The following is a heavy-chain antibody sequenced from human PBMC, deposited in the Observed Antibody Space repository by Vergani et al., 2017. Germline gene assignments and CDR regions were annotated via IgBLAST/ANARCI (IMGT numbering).Heavy chain of an antibody. CDR3: ARDREVAARLHYYYYMDV. CDR1: GDSVSSGSYY. D-gene: IGHD6-6*01. CDR2: VYYSGST. V-gene: IGHV4-61*01. Sequence: VQLQESGPGLVKPAETLSLTCTVSGDSVSSGSYYWTWVRQPPGKGLEWIGYVYYSGSTKYNPSLKSRVTISVDTSKNQFSRELSSVTAADTAVYYCARDREVAARLHYYYYMDVWGKGTTVTVSS. J-gene: IGHJ6*03.